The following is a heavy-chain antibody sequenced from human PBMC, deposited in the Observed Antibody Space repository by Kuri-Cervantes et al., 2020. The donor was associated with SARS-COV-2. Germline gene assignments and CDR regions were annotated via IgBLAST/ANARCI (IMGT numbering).Heavy chain of an antibody. Sequence: ASVKVSCKASGYTFTSYYMHWVRQAPGQGLEWMGIFNPSGGSTSYAQKFQGRVTMTRDTSISTAYMELSRLRSDDTAVYYCARARYSGSYLFDYWGQGTLVTVSS. D-gene: IGHD1-26*01. CDR1: GYTFTSYY. CDR2: FNPSGGST. V-gene: IGHV1-46*01. CDR3: ARARYSGSYLFDY. J-gene: IGHJ4*02.